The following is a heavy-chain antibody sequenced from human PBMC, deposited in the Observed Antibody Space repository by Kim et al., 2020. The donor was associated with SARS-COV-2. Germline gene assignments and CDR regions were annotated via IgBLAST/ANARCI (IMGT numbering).Heavy chain of an antibody. V-gene: IGHV5-10-1*01. D-gene: IGHD3-10*01. CDR3: ARRGRFGDYYYDGMDV. CDR1: GYSFTSYW. J-gene: IGHJ6*02. CDR2: IDPRDSYT. Sequence: GESLKISCQGSGYSFTSYWINWVRQMPGKGLEWMGRIDPRDSYTNYRPSLEGHVIISVDKSISTAYLQWSSLKASDTAMYYCARRGRFGDYYYDGMDVWGQGTTVTVSS.